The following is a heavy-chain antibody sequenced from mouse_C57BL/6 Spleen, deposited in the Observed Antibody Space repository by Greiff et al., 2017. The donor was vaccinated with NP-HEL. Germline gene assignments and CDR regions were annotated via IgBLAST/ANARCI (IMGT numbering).Heavy chain of an antibody. Sequence: QVQLQQPGAELVKPGASVKLSCKASGYTFTSYWMQWVKQRPGQGLEWIGEIDPSDSYTNYNQKFKGKATLTVDTSSSTAYMQLSSLTSEDSAVYYCARRETTVVFDYWGQGTTLTVSS. J-gene: IGHJ2*01. V-gene: IGHV1-50*01. CDR2: IDPSDSYT. CDR3: ARRETTVVFDY. D-gene: IGHD1-1*02. CDR1: GYTFTSYW.